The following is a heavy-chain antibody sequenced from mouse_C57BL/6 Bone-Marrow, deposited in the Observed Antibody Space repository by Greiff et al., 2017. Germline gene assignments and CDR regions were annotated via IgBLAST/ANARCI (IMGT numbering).Heavy chain of an antibody. CDR3: ASSITTVVAYYAMDY. Sequence: QVQLQQPGAELVKPGASVKLSCKASGYTFTSYWMHWVKQRPGQGLEWIGMIHPNSGSTNYNEKFKSKATLTVDKSSSTAYMQLSSLTSEDSAVYYCASSITTVVAYYAMDYWGQGTSVTVAS. D-gene: IGHD1-1*01. J-gene: IGHJ4*01. CDR2: IHPNSGST. V-gene: IGHV1-64*01. CDR1: GYTFTSYW.